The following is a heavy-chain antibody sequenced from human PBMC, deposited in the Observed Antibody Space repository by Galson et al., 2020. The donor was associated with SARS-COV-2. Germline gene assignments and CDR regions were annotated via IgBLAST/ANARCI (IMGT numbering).Heavy chain of an antibody. CDR2: ISYDGSQH. Sequence: QAGGSLRLSCDASGFTFKNFGMHWVRQAPGKGLGSVAIISYDGSQHYHVDSVKGRFTISRDNFKNTLFLQMDSLRIEDTAVYFCARGGSPYGLGSNHNFDLWGRGTLVIVSS. CDR3: ARGGSPYGLGSNHNFDL. D-gene: IGHD3-10*01. V-gene: IGHV3-30*03. CDR1: GFTFKNFG. J-gene: IGHJ2*01.